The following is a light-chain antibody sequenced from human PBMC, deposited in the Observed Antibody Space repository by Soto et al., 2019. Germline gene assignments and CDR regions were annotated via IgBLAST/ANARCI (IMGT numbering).Light chain of an antibody. J-gene: IGKJ1*01. CDR3: VPSYSLLT. CDR2: GAS. Sequence: RVTSTCRASQSVGTWVAWYQQKPGKAPKLLIYGASSLQSGVPSRFSGSGSGTDFTLTISSMQTEDFATYYCVPSYSLLTFPPGTNVDIK. V-gene: IGKV1-39*01. CDR1: QSVGTW.